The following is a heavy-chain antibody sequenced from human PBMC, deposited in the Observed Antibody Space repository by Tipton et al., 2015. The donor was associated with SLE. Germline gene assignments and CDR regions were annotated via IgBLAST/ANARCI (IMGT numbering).Heavy chain of an antibody. J-gene: IGHJ6*02. V-gene: IGHV4-4*02. Sequence: TLSLTCTVSGASITSLNWWTWVRQPPGKGLEWIGEVHHSGTTNYNPSLKSRVTISADTSKNQFSLKLTSVTAADMAVYYCARWIPLTGINVWGQGATVTVSS. CDR2: VHHSGTT. CDR1: GASITSLNW. CDR3: ARWIPLTGINV. D-gene: IGHD5-18*01.